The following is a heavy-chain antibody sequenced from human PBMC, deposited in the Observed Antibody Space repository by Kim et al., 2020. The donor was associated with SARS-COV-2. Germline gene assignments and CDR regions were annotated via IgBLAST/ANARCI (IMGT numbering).Heavy chain of an antibody. CDR1: GFTFSSYA. D-gene: IGHD3-22*01. J-gene: IGHJ3*02. CDR2: ISYDGSNK. Sequence: GGSLRLSCAASGFTFSSYAMHWVRQAPGKGLEWVAVISYDGSNKYYADSMKGRFTISRDNSKNTLYLQMNSLRAEDTAVYYCASPKYYYDSSGYGGAFDIWGQGTMVTVSS. CDR3: ASPKYYYDSSGYGGAFDI. V-gene: IGHV3-30*04.